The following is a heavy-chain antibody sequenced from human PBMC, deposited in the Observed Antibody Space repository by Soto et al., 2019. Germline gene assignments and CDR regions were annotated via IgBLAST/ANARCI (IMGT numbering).Heavy chain of an antibody. D-gene: IGHD2-21*02. CDR1: GVSVRSYT. J-gene: IGHJ4*02. CDR2: VFSSVSA. V-gene: IGHV4-4*07. CDR3: ARDGMTTGDT. Sequence: QLQLQESGPGQVRPSETLSLTYIVSGVSVRSYTWSWVRQPANKGLEWIGRVFSSVSATYNPSLKSRVSISMDTPENRISLKLDSVTAADAGVYFCARDGMTTGDTWGPGTLVTVSS.